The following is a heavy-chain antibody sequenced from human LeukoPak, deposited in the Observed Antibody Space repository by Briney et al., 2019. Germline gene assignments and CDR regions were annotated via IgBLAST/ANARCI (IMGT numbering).Heavy chain of an antibody. Sequence: SETLSLTCTVSGDSISTYSWTWVRQPAGKGLERIGRFSIRGSTQYNPSLRSRVTMSADTSKNQFSLMVTSLTAADTAVYYCARALYFGELGYYYMDFWGRGTTVTVSS. J-gene: IGHJ6*03. CDR1: GDSISTYS. D-gene: IGHD3-10*01. V-gene: IGHV4-4*07. CDR2: FSIRGST. CDR3: ARALYFGELGYYYMDF.